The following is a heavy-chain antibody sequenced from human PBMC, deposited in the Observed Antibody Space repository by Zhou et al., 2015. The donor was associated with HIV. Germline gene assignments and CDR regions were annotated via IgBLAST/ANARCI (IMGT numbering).Heavy chain of an antibody. CDR1: GFPVSSNY. Sequence: EVQLVESGGGLIQPGGSLRLSCAASGFPVSSNYMSWVRQAPGKGLEWVSILYSGGDTYYADSVKDRFTISRDVSKNTVYLQMKTLRAEDTAVYYCARSLISLRDSFDIWGQGTMVTVSS. CDR2: LYSGGDT. J-gene: IGHJ3*02. V-gene: IGHV3-53*01. CDR3: ARSLISLRDSFDI. D-gene: IGHD3-16*01.